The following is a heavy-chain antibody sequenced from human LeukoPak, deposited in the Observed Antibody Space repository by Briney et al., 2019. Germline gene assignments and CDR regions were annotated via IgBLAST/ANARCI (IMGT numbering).Heavy chain of an antibody. CDR3: ARLNIAAAGRDAFDI. CDR2: INPNSGGT. J-gene: IGHJ3*02. D-gene: IGHD6-13*01. V-gene: IGHV1-2*06. CDR1: GYTFTGYY. Sequence: GASVKVSCKASGYTFTGYYMHWVRQAPGQGLELMGRINPNSGGTNYAQKFQGRVTMTRDTSISTAYMELSRLRSDDAAVYYCARLNIAAAGRDAFDIWGQGTMVAVSS.